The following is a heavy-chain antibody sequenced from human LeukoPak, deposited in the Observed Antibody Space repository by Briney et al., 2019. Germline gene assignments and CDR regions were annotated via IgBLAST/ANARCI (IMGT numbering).Heavy chain of an antibody. J-gene: IGHJ4*02. D-gene: IGHD3-10*01. Sequence: SETLSLTCSVSGGSVSSGTYYETWIRQPPGKGLEWIGHVYFSGTSSYNPSLKSRVTISADTSKNQFSLKLISVTAADTAVYFCARRRMIRGVIIFDYWGPGALVIVSS. V-gene: IGHV4-61*01. CDR1: GGSVSSGTYY. CDR3: ARRRMIRGVIIFDY. CDR2: VYFSGTS.